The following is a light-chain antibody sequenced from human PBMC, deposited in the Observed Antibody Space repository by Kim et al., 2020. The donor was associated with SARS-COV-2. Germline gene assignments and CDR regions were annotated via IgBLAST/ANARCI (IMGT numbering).Light chain of an antibody. CDR1: SLRRYY. J-gene: IGLJ3*02. Sequence: VGLGQTVRITCQGDSLRRYYASWYQQKSGQAPVLVIYGKNNRPSGIPDRVSGSSSGNTASLTITGAQAEDEADYYCHSRDSSDNHLFGGGTQLTVL. CDR2: GKN. V-gene: IGLV3-19*01. CDR3: HSRDSSDNHL.